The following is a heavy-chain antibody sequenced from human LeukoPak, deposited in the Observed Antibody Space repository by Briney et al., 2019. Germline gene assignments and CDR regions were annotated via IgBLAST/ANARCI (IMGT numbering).Heavy chain of an antibody. CDR2: INHSGST. CDR1: GGSSSGYY. V-gene: IGHV4-34*01. Sequence: SETLSLTCAVYGGSSSGYYWSWIRQPPGKGLEWIGEINHSGSTNYNPSLKSRVTISVDTSKNQFSLKLSSVTAADTAVYYCARGRGYSYSDGMDVWGQGTTVTVSS. CDR3: ARGRGYSYSDGMDV. D-gene: IGHD5-18*01. J-gene: IGHJ6*02.